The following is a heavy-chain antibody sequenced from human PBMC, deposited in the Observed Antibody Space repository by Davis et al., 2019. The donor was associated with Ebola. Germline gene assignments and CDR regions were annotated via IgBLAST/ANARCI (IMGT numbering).Heavy chain of an antibody. J-gene: IGHJ4*02. Sequence: AASVKVSCKASGGTFSSYAISWVRQAPGQGLEWMGGIIPIFGTANYAQKFQGRVTITADKSTSTAYMELSSLRSEDSAVYYCARDIRRYSSGWYPVGYWGQGTLVTVSS. CDR3: ARDIRRYSSGWYPVGY. D-gene: IGHD6-19*01. V-gene: IGHV1-69*06. CDR1: GGTFSSYA. CDR2: IIPIFGTA.